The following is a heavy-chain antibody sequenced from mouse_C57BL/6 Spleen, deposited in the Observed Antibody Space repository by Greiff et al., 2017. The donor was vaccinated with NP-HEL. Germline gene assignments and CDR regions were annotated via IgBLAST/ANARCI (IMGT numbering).Heavy chain of an antibody. J-gene: IGHJ4*01. CDR3: ARLPLWEY. CDR2: IYPGSGNT. Sequence: VQLQESGPELVKPGASVKISCKASGYSFTSYYIHWVKQRPGQGLEWIGWIYPGSGNTKYNEKFKGKATLTADTSSSTAYMQLSSLTSEDSAVYYCARLPLWEYWGQGTSVTVSS. D-gene: IGHD6-5*01. CDR1: GYSFTSYY. V-gene: IGHV1-66*01.